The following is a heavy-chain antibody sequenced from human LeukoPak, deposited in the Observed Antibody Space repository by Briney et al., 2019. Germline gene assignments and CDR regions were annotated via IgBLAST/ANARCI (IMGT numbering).Heavy chain of an antibody. CDR1: GGSISSYY. CDR2: IYYSGST. D-gene: IGHD5-18*01. Sequence: KASETLSLTCTVSGGSISSYYWSWIRQPPGKGLEWIGYIYYSGSTNYNPSLKSRVTISVDTSKNQFSLKLSSVTAADTAVYYCARTQLWDDAFDIWGQGTMVTVSS. J-gene: IGHJ3*02. CDR3: ARTQLWDDAFDI. V-gene: IGHV4-59*01.